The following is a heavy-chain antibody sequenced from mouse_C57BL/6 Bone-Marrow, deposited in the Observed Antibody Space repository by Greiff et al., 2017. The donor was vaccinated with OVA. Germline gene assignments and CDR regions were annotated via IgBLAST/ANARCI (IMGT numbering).Heavy chain of an antibody. V-gene: IGHV1-82*01. Sequence: VQLQQSGPELVKPGASVKISCKASGYAFSSSWMNWVKQRPGKGLEWIGRIYPGDGDTNYNGKFKGKATLTADKSSSTAYMQLSSLTSEDSAVYFCARSRYYGSDWGQGTLVTVSA. CDR2: IYPGDGDT. D-gene: IGHD1-1*01. CDR3: ARSRYYGSD. CDR1: GYAFSSSW. J-gene: IGHJ3*01.